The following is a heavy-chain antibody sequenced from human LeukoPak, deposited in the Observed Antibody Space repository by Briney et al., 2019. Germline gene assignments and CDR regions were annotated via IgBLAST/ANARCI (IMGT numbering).Heavy chain of an antibody. J-gene: IGHJ4*02. CDR2: MYHSGST. D-gene: IGHD3-3*01. CDR1: GYSITSGSY. V-gene: IGHV4-38-2*02. Sequence: SETLSLTCTVSGYSITSGSYWGWIRQPPGKGLEWIGSMYHSGSTYYNPSLMSRVTISVDTSKNQFSLKLSSVTAADTAVYYCARATYYDFWSGYLALDYWGQGTLVTVSS. CDR3: ARATYYDFWSGYLALDY.